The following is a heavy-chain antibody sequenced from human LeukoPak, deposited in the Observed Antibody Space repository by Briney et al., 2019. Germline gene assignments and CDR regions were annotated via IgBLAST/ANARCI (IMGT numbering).Heavy chain of an antibody. J-gene: IGHJ4*02. D-gene: IGHD3-22*01. CDR2: IYSGGSI. CDR3: ARDGGYYDSSGYYPPGY. Sequence: GGSLRLSCAASGFTVSSNYMSWVRQAPGKGLEWVSVIYSGGSIYYADSVKGRFTISRDNSKNTLYLQMNSLRAEDTAVYYCARDGGYYDSSGYYPPGYWGQGTLVTVSS. CDR1: GFTVSSNY. V-gene: IGHV3-66*01.